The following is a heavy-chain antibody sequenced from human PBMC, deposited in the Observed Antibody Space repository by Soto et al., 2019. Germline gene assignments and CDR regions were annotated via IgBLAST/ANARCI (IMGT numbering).Heavy chain of an antibody. CDR2: IYYSGST. D-gene: IGHD3-22*01. CDR1: GGSISSGDYY. V-gene: IGHV4-30-4*01. Sequence: SETLSLTCTASGGSISSGDYYWSWIRQPPGKGLEWIGYIYYSGSTYYNPSLKSRVTISVDTSKNQFSLKLSSVTAADTAVYYCARAYNYYDSSGFDLFDYWGQGTLVTVS. J-gene: IGHJ4*02. CDR3: ARAYNYYDSSGFDLFDY.